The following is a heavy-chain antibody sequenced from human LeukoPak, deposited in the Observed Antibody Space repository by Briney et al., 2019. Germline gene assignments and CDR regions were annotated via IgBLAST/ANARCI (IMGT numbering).Heavy chain of an antibody. CDR1: GGSISSYY. Sequence: SETQSLTCTVSGGSISSYYWSWIRQPPGKGLEWIGYIYYSGSTNYNPSLKSRVTISVDTSKNQFSLKLSSVTAADTAVYYCAREGYVIPHDAFDIWGQGTMVTVSS. CDR3: AREGYVIPHDAFDI. D-gene: IGHD2-8*01. CDR2: IYYSGST. V-gene: IGHV4-59*01. J-gene: IGHJ3*02.